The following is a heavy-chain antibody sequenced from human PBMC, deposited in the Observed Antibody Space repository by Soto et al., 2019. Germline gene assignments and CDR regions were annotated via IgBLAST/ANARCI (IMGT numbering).Heavy chain of an antibody. D-gene: IGHD3-10*01. CDR1: GGSISSYY. J-gene: IGHJ6*02. CDR2: IYYSGST. CDR3: ARVKGWSITMVRGVRYYYYYGMDV. Sequence: SETLSLTCTVSGGSISSYYLSWIRQPPGKGLEWIGYIYYSGSTNYNPSLKSRVTISVDTSKNQFSLKLSSVTAADTAVYYCARVKGWSITMVRGVRYYYYYGMDVWGQGTTVTVSS. V-gene: IGHV4-59*01.